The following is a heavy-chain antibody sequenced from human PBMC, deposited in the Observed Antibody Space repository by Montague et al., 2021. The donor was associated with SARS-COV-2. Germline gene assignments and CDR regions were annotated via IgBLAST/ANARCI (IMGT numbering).Heavy chain of an antibody. CDR1: GGSVSSDTHN. J-gene: IGHJ4*02. CDR2: IFYKGNT. D-gene: IGHD2-8*01. V-gene: IGHV4-39*01. Sequence: SETLSLTCTVSGGSVSSDTHNWAWIRQPPGKGLEWIASIFYKGNTYYNPSLRGRFTISINTSKNQFFLRVASVTAADTAVYYCARVPNGRHDNWGPGALVTVSS. CDR3: ARVPNGRHDN.